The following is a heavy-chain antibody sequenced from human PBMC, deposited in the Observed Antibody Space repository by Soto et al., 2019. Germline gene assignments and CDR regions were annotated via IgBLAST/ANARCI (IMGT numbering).Heavy chain of an antibody. D-gene: IGHD3-3*01. CDR1: GGSFSGYY. CDR2: INHSGST. CDR3: ARGLRITIFGVVTRPYNWFDP. V-gene: IGHV4-34*01. Sequence: SETLSLTCAVYGGSFSGYYWSWIRQPPGKGLEWIGEINHSGSTNYNPSLKSRVTISVDTSKNQFSLKLSSVTAADTAVYYCARGLRITIFGVVTRPYNWFDPWGQGTLVTVSS. J-gene: IGHJ5*02.